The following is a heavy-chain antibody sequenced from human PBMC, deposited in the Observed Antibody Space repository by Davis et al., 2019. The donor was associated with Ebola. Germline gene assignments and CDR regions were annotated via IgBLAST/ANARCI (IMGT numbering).Heavy chain of an antibody. V-gene: IGHV3-23*01. J-gene: IGHJ4*02. CDR2: ISGGGGST. D-gene: IGHD3-3*01. Sequence: GGSLRLSCAASGFTFSSYAMSWVRQAPGKGLEWVSAISGGGGSTYYADSVKGRFSISRDNSRNTLYLQMNSLRAEDTAVYYCAKIFFGTRAIDYGDYWGQGTLVTVSS. CDR1: GFTFSSYA. CDR3: AKIFFGTRAIDYGDY.